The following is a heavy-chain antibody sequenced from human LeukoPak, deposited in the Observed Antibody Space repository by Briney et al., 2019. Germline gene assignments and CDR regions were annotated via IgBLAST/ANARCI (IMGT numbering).Heavy chain of an antibody. J-gene: IGHJ4*02. CDR2: IDPRDSYI. V-gene: IGHV5-10-1*01. CDR1: GYRFSNYW. CDR3: ARHQPGTEDY. Sequence: GESLKISCKGSGYRFSNYWITWVRQTPGKGLEWMGRIDPRDSYINYSPSFQGHVTISADKSISTAYLQWSSLKAADTALYYCARHQPGTEDYWGQGTLVTVSS.